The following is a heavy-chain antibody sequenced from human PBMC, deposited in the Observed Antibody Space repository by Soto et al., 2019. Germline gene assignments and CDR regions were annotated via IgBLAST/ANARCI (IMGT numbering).Heavy chain of an antibody. V-gene: IGHV4-4*02. CDR3: ARNVGHYYDSRPPGHFDY. CDR2: IHHSGST. D-gene: IGHD3-22*01. Sequence: PSETLSLTCTVSAVSGASITGSHWWSWVRQPPGKGLEWIGEIHHSGSTNCNPSLKSRVTISVDKSKNQFSLKMRSVTASDTALYYCARNVGHYYDSRPPGHFDYWGRGTLVTVSS. CDR1: GASITGSHW. J-gene: IGHJ4*01.